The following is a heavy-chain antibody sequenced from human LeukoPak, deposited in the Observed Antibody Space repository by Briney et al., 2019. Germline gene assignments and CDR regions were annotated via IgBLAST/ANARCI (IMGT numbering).Heavy chain of an antibody. CDR1: GGTFSSYA. CDR3: ARIFYGSGNWFDP. V-gene: IGHV1-69*13. Sequence: ASVKVSCKASGGTFSSYAISWVRQAPGQGLEWMGGIIPIFGTANYAQKFQGRVTITADESTSTVYMELSSLRSEDTAVYYCARIFYGSGNWFDPWGQGTLVTVSS. J-gene: IGHJ5*02. CDR2: IIPIFGTA. D-gene: IGHD3-10*01.